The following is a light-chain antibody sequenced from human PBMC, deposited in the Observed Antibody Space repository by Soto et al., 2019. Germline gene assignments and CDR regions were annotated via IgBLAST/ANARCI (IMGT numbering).Light chain of an antibody. CDR2: GAS. Sequence: EIVMTQSPATLSVSPGERATLSCRASQSVSSNLAWYQQKPGQAPRLLIYGASTRATGIPARFSGSVSGTXXTXTXSSXQSEDFAVYYCQQYNNWPPWTFGQGTKVEIK. J-gene: IGKJ1*01. V-gene: IGKV3-15*01. CDR1: QSVSSN. CDR3: QQYNNWPPWT.